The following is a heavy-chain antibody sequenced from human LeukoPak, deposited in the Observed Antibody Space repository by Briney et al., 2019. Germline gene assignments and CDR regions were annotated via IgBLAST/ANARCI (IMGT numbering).Heavy chain of an antibody. CDR1: GFTFSNYE. J-gene: IGHJ4*02. D-gene: IGHD5-18*01. V-gene: IGHV3-48*03. Sequence: GGSLRLSCAASGFTFSNYELNWVRQAPGKGLEWVSYISGSGSTIYYADSVKGRFTISRDNAKDSLYLQMNSLRAEDTAVYYCARVRSGYSHENYFDYWGQGTLVTVSS. CDR3: ARVRSGYSHENYFDY. CDR2: ISGSGSTI.